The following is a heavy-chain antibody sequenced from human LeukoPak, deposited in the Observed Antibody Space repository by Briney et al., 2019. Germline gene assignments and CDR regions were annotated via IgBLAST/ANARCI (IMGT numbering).Heavy chain of an antibody. V-gene: IGHV4-30-4*01. CDR2: IYYSGST. CDR3: ARGGYDSAGNDAFDI. Sequence: PSQTLSLTCTVSGGSISSGDYYWSWIRQPPGKGLEWIGYIYYSGSTYYNPSLKSRVTISVDTSKNQFSLKLSSVTAADTAVYYCARGGYDSAGNDAFDIWGQGTMVTVSS. J-gene: IGHJ3*02. D-gene: IGHD3-22*01. CDR1: GGSISSGDYY.